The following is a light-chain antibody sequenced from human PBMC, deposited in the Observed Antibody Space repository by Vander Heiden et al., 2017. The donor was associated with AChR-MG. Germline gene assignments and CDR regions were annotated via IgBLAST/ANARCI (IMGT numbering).Light chain of an antibody. CDR1: RSDVGNYNY. J-gene: IGLJ2*01. CDR3: CSYAGSYV. CDR2: DVN. Sequence: QSALTQPRPVSGSPGQSVTISCTGPRSDVGNYNYVSWYQQYPGKAPKVMIYDVNKRPSGVPDRFSGSKSGYTASLTISGLQAEDEADYYCCSYAGSYVFGGGTKLT. V-gene: IGLV2-11*01.